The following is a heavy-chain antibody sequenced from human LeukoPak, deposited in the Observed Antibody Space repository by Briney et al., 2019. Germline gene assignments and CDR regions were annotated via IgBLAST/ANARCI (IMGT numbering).Heavy chain of an antibody. CDR1: GFTFSSYH. Sequence: GGSLRLSCAASGFTFSSYHMTWVRQTPGKGLEWVSAISSGGSTYYADSVKGRFTISRDNSKNTLYLDMNSLRAEDTAQYFCAKHYLRFSDYWGQGTLATVSS. CDR2: ISSGGST. J-gene: IGHJ4*02. V-gene: IGHV3-23*01. D-gene: IGHD3-10*01. CDR3: AKHYLRFSDY.